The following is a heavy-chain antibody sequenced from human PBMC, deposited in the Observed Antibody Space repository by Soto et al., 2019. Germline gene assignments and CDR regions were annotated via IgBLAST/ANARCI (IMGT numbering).Heavy chain of an antibody. D-gene: IGHD6-13*01. V-gene: IGHV3-23*01. Sequence: EVQLLESGGGLVQPGGSLRLSCAASGFTFSNYAMSWVRQAPGKGLEWVSSINGGGGSTYYADSVKGRFTISRDNSKNTLYLQMNSPRAEDTAVYYCAKDQRGYTSTARIDYWGQGTLVTVSS. CDR1: GFTFSNYA. CDR2: INGGGGST. J-gene: IGHJ4*02. CDR3: AKDQRGYTSTARIDY.